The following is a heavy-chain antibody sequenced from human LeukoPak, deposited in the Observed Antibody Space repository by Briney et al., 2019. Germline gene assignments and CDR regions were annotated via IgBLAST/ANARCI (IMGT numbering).Heavy chain of an antibody. CDR3: ARFRDSSGWYRQDY. D-gene: IGHD6-13*01. CDR2: ISAYNGNT. CDR1: GYTFTSYD. V-gene: IGHV1-18*01. Sequence: ASVKVSCKASGYTFTSYDINWVRQATGQGLEWMGWISAYNGNTNYAQKVQGRVTMTTDTSTSTAYMELRSLRSDDTAVYYCARFRDSSGWYRQDYWGQGTLVTVSS. J-gene: IGHJ4*02.